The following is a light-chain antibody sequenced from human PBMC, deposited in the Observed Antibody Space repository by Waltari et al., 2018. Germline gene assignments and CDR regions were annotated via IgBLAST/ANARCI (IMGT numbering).Light chain of an antibody. CDR3: MQSLQALWT. J-gene: IGKJ1*01. V-gene: IGKV2-28*01. Sequence: DIVVTQSPLSLPVPPGEPASISCRSSQSLLHSNGYNYFDWYLQKPGQSPQLLIYLGSNRASGVPDRFSGTGSGTDFTLKINRVQAEDVGVYYCMQSLQALWTFGQGTKVEIK. CDR2: LGS. CDR1: QSLLHSNGYNY.